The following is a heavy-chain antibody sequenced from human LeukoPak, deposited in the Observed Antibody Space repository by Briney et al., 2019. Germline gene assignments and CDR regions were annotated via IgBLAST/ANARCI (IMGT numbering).Heavy chain of an antibody. CDR1: GFVFSIYA. CDR2: IASDGSYT. J-gene: IGHJ4*02. D-gene: IGHD3-3*01. V-gene: IGHV3-30*04. CDR3: AREGTYSDYWSGYFEY. Sequence: GGSLRLSCEGSGFVFSIYAIHWIWQSPGRGLEWVAVIASDGSYTDYVHSLKDRFTISRDNSKNTVYLDVTSLTPEDAGVYYCAREGTYSDYWSGYFEYWGQGTRVIVSS.